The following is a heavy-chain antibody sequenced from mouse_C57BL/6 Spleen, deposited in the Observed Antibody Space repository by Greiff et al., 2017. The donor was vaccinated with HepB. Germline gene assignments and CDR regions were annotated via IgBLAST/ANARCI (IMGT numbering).Heavy chain of an antibody. CDR1: GYSITSGYY. CDR2: ISYDGSN. V-gene: IGHV3-6*01. Sequence: EVKLVESGPGLVKPSQSLSLTCSVTGYSITSGYYWNWIRQFPGNKLEWMGYISYDGSNNYNPSLKNRISITRDTSKNQFFLKLNSVTTEDTATYYCARAAQVTGFAYWGQGTLVTVSA. CDR3: ARAAQVTGFAY. D-gene: IGHD3-2*02. J-gene: IGHJ3*01.